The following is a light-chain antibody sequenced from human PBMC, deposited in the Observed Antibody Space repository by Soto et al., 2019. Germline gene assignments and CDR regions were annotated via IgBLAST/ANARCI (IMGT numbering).Light chain of an antibody. CDR1: QSITTW. CDR2: DVS. J-gene: IGKJ4*01. Sequence: DIQMTQSPSTVSAYVGDSVTITCRASQSITTWLAWYQQRPGKAPKLLIYDVSSLQSGVPSRFSGSGSGTDFTLTISSLQPDDFATYYCQQYNSYPLTFGGGTKVDIK. CDR3: QQYNSYPLT. V-gene: IGKV1-5*01.